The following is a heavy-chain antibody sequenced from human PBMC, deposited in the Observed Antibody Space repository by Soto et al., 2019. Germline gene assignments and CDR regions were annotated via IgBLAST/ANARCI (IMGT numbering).Heavy chain of an antibody. CDR1: GGSISSSY. D-gene: IGHD5-12*01. J-gene: IGHJ6*02. CDR3: ARQEGDIVAPYGMDV. V-gene: IGHV4-59*08. Sequence: QVHLQESGPGLVKPSETLSLTCTVSGGSISSSYWSWIRQPPGMGLEWIGYIYYSGRTKYNPSLKSRVTISVATSKNHFSLKLSSVTAADTAVYFCARQEGDIVAPYGMDVWGQGTTVTVSS. CDR2: IYYSGRT.